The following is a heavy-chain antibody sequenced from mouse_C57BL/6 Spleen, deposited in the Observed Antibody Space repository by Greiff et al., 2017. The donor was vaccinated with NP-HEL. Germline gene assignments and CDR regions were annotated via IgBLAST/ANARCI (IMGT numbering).Heavy chain of an antibody. CDR2: ISGGGGNT. D-gene: IGHD1-1*01. J-gene: IGHJ4*01. CDR1: GFTFSSYT. CDR3: ATLYDYGSSYAMDY. Sequence: EVKLMESGGGLVKPGGSLKLSCAASGFTFSSYTMSWVRQTPEKRLEWVATISGGGGNTYYPDSVKGRFTISRDNAKNTLYLQMSSLRSEDTALYYCATLYDYGSSYAMDYWGQGTSVTVSS. V-gene: IGHV5-9*01.